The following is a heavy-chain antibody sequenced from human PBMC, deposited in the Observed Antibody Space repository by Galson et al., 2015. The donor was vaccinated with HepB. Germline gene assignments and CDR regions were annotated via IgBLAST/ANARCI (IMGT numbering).Heavy chain of an antibody. CDR2: VSYDGDDK. V-gene: IGHV3-30*18. Sequence: SLRLSCAASAFTFSSYGMHWVRQAPGKGLEWVAVVSYDGDDKYYADSVKGRFTTSRDNSKNTLYLQMNSLRAEDTAVYYCAKDESYYGSGNSFDYWGQGTLVTVSS. CDR1: AFTFSSYG. D-gene: IGHD3-10*01. CDR3: AKDESYYGSGNSFDY. J-gene: IGHJ4*02.